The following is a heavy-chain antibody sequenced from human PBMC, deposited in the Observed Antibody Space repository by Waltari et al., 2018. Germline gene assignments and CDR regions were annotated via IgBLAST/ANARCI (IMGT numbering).Heavy chain of an antibody. D-gene: IGHD3-22*01. V-gene: IGHV4-39*01. Sequence: QLQGQGSGPGLVEPLQPLSRTCTVSGHSFSSRGYYWGALRQGPGKGREWIGRGHYTGTTYYNPSLKSRLIISVAASKTQFSLKLSSVTAADTAVYYCARHFYDSSGYYYGNYFFYYMDVWGKGTTVTVSS. J-gene: IGHJ6*03. CDR2: GHYTGTT. CDR1: GHSFSSRGYY. CDR3: ARHFYDSSGYYYGNYFFYYMDV.